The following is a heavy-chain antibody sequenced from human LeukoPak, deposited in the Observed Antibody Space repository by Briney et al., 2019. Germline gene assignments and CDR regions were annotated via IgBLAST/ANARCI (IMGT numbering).Heavy chain of an antibody. CDR3: AKGRNGDNVAEAADI. D-gene: IGHD4-17*01. Sequence: PGGSLRLSCAASGFTFNTYAVNWVRQAPGNGLKWVSAISTNGGRTYYADSVKGRFTISRDNSKNTLYLQMNGLRGEDTAVYYCAKGRNGDNVAEAADIWGQGTMVTASS. CDR2: ISTNGGRT. CDR1: GFTFNTYA. V-gene: IGHV3-23*01. J-gene: IGHJ3*02.